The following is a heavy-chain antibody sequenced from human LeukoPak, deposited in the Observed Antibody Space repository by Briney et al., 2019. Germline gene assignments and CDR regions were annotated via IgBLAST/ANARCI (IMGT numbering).Heavy chain of an antibody. CDR2: TTKKADSYTT. D-gene: IGHD2-2*01. Sequence: PGGSLRLSCAASGXSVSDHYMDWVRQAPGKGLEWVGRTTKKADSYTTEYAASVKGRFSISRDDSRNSLYLQMNSLKTEDTAVYYCTRRYCSSTSCSGYSDYWGQGTLVTVSS. CDR1: GXSVSDHY. V-gene: IGHV3-72*01. CDR3: TRRYCSSTSCSGYSDY. J-gene: IGHJ4*02.